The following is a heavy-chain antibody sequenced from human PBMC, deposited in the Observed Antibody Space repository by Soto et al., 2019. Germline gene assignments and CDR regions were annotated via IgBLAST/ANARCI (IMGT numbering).Heavy chain of an antibody. V-gene: IGHV3-21*02. CDR3: ARLRSDAFDI. CDR2: ISSSSSHK. Sequence: EVQLVESGGRLVKPGESLRLSCVASGFTFSYYTMNWVRQAPGKGLEWVSAISSSSSHKYSADSVRGRFTFSRDNANNSLYLQMNNLIVEDTAIYYCARLRSDAFDIWGQGTLVTVSS. J-gene: IGHJ3*02. D-gene: IGHD4-17*01. CDR1: GFTFSYYT.